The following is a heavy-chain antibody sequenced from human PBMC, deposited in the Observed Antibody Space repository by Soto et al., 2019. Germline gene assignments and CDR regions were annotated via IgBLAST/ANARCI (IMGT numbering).Heavy chain of an antibody. CDR1: GFTFSSCA. J-gene: IGHJ4*02. D-gene: IGHD3-22*01. CDR3: AKDTYYYYSSGYYVFDY. CDR2: IIDSGAST. Sequence: PGGSLRLSCAASGFTFSSCAMGWVRQAPGKGLEWVSDIIDSGASTYYADSVKGRFTISRDNSKSTLYLQMNSLRAEDTAIYYCAKDTYYYYSSGYYVFDYWGQGTLVTVSS. V-gene: IGHV3-23*01.